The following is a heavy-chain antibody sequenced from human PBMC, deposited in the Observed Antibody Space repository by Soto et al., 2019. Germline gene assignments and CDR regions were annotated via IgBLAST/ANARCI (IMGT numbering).Heavy chain of an antibody. J-gene: IGHJ6*02. D-gene: IGHD3-22*01. Sequence: SETLSLTCTVSGGSISSGGYYWSWIRQHPGKGLEWIGYIYYSGSTYYNPSLKSRVTISVDTSKNQFSLKLSSVTAADTAVYYCARDPIVVVIPDYYYYYYGMDVWGQGTTVTVSS. V-gene: IGHV4-31*03. CDR3: ARDPIVVVIPDYYYYYYGMDV. CDR1: GGSISSGGYY. CDR2: IYYSGST.